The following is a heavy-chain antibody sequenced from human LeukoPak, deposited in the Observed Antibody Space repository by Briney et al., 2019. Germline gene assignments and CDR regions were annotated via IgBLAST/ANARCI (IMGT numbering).Heavy chain of an antibody. CDR3: ARAYRSGENDAFDI. Sequence: GGSLRLSCAASGFTFSSYSMNLVRQAPGKGLEWVSSISSSSSYIYYADSVKGRFTISRDNAKNSLYLQMNSLRAEDTAVYYCARAYRSGENDAFDIWGQGTMVTVSS. J-gene: IGHJ3*02. D-gene: IGHD2-15*01. CDR1: GFTFSSYS. CDR2: ISSSSSYI. V-gene: IGHV3-21*01.